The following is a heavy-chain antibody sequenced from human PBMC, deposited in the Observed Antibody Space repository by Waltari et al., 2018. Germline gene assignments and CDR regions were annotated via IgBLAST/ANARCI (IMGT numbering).Heavy chain of an antibody. CDR2: INHSGST. Sequence: QVQLQQWGAGLLKPSETLSLTCAVYGGSFSGYHWSWIRPPPGKGLEWMGEINHSGSTNYNPSLKSRVTISVDTSKNQFSLKLSSVTAADTAVYYCARGYVWGSYRNRSGGWFDPWGQGTLVTVSS. V-gene: IGHV4-34*01. J-gene: IGHJ5*02. D-gene: IGHD3-16*02. CDR1: GGSFSGYH. CDR3: ARGYVWGSYRNRSGGWFDP.